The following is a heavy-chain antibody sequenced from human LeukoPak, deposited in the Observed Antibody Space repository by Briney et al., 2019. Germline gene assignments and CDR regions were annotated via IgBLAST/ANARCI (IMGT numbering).Heavy chain of an antibody. CDR3: AREATYGDYGRYYYYYMDV. V-gene: IGHV4-34*01. J-gene: IGHJ6*03. D-gene: IGHD4-17*01. CDR2: INHSGST. CDR1: GGSFSGYY. Sequence: SETLSLTCAVYGGSFSGYYWSWIRQPPGKGLVWIGEINHSGSTNYNPSLKSRVTISVDTSKNQFSLKLSSVTAADTAVYYCAREATYGDYGRYYYYYMDVWGKGTTVTVSS.